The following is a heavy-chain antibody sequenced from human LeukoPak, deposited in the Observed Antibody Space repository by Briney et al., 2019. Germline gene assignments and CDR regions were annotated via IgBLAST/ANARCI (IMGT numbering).Heavy chain of an antibody. CDR1: GFTFSSYA. V-gene: IGHV3-23*01. J-gene: IGHJ4*02. CDR2: ISGSGGST. Sequence: PGGSLRLSCAASGFTFSSYAMSWVRQAPGKGLEWVSAISGSGGSTYYADSVKGRFTISRDNSKNTLYLQMNSLRAEDTAVYYCAKEGPMIVVVTRTEFDYWGQGTLVTVSS. CDR3: AKEGPMIVVVTRTEFDY. D-gene: IGHD3-22*01.